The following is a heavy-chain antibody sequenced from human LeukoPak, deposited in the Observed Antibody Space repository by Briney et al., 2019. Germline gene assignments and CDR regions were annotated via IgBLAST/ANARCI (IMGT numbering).Heavy chain of an antibody. Sequence: GGSLRLSCAASGFTFSSYAMSWVRQAPGKGLEWDSAISASGGSTYYADSVKGRFTISRGNSKNTLYLQMNSLRAEDTAVYYCAKGYTWNNIRLLDYWGQGTLVTVSS. D-gene: IGHD1/OR15-1a*01. J-gene: IGHJ4*02. V-gene: IGHV3-23*01. CDR1: GFTFSSYA. CDR3: AKGYTWNNIRLLDY. CDR2: ISASGGST.